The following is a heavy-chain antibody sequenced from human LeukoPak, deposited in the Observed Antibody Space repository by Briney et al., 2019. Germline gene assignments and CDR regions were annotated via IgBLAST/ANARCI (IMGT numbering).Heavy chain of an antibody. J-gene: IGHJ5*02. CDR2: IKEDGTRK. V-gene: IGHV3-7*03. Sequence: GGSLRLSCAASGFTFSSHWMTWVRQAPGKGLEWVANIKEDGTRKNYMDSVKGRFTISRDNAKNSLYLQMNSLRADDTAVYYCARGHWGLDPWGQGTLVIVSS. D-gene: IGHD7-27*01. CDR1: GFTFSSHW. CDR3: ARGHWGLDP.